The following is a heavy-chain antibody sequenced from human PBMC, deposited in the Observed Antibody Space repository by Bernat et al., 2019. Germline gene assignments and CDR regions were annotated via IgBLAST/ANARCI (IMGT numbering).Heavy chain of an antibody. J-gene: IGHJ3*02. CDR3: ATVMLLAYCGGDCYRGGAFDI. D-gene: IGHD2-21*02. V-gene: IGHV1-24*01. CDR2: FDPEDGET. Sequence: QVQLVQSGAEVKKPGASVKVSRKVSGYTLTELSMHWVRQAPGKGLEWMGGFDPEDGETIYAQKFPGRVTMTEDTSTDTAYMELSSLRSEDTAVYYCATVMLLAYCGGDCYRGGAFDIWGQGTMVTVSS. CDR1: GYTLTELS.